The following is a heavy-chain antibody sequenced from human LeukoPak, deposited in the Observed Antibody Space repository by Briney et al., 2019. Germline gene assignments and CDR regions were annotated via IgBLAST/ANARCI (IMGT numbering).Heavy chain of an antibody. CDR3: ARDYGGSSPFDY. CDR1: GFTFSSFE. J-gene: IGHJ4*02. D-gene: IGHD4-23*01. Sequence: LPGGSLRLSCAASGFTFSSFEMHWVRQAPGKVLEWVSYISSDGSTIYYADSVKGRFTISRDNAKNSLYLQMNSLRAEDTAVYYCARDYGGSSPFDYWGQGTLVTVSS. V-gene: IGHV3-48*03. CDR2: ISSDGSTI.